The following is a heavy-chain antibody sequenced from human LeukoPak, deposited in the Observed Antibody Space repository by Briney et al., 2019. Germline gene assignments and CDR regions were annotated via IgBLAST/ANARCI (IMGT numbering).Heavy chain of an antibody. CDR3: ARPTYYDYVWGSYRYSSDAFDI. CDR1: GYTFTSYA. Sequence: GPSVMVSCKASGYTFTSYAMHWVRQAPGQRLEWMGWINAGNGNTKYSQKFQGRVTITRDTSASTAYMELSSLRSEDTAVYYCARPTYYDYVWGSYRYSSDAFDIWGQGTMVTVSS. V-gene: IGHV1-3*01. CDR2: INAGNGNT. D-gene: IGHD3-16*02. J-gene: IGHJ3*02.